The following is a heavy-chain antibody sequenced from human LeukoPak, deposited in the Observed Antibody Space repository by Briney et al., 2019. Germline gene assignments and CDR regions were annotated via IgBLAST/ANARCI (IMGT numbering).Heavy chain of an antibody. CDR2: ISSSSSTI. CDR3: ARDLGSGSFDY. CDR1: GFTFSSYS. Sequence: GGSLRLSCAASGFTFSSYSMNWVRQAPGKGLEWVSYISSSSSTIYYADSVKGRFTISRDNAKNSLYLQMNSLRAEDTAVYYCARDLGSGSFDYWGQGTLVTVSS. D-gene: IGHD3-10*01. J-gene: IGHJ4*02. V-gene: IGHV3-48*04.